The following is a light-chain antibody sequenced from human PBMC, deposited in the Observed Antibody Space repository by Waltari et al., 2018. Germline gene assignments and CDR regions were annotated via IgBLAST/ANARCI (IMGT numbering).Light chain of an antibody. V-gene: IGLV4-69*01. CDR1: SGHSTYA. CDR2: LNSDGSP. CDR3: QTWGTGTVV. J-gene: IGLJ2*01. Sequence: QLVLTQSPSASASLGASVKLTCTLSSGHSTYAIAWHQQQPEKGPRYLLKLNSDGSPSKGDGIPDRFSGSKSGAERYLTISSLQSEDEGDYYCQTWGTGTVVFGGGTKLTVL.